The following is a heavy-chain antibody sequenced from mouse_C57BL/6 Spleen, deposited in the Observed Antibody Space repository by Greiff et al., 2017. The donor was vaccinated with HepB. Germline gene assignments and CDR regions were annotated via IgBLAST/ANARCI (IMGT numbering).Heavy chain of an antibody. CDR2: IWTGGGT. Sequence: QVQLKESGPGLVAPSQSLSITCTVSGFSLTSYAISWVRQPPGKGLEWLGVIWTGGGTNYNSALKSRLSISKDNSKSQVILKMNSLQTDDTARYYCARATTVVATDWYFDVWGTGTTVTVSS. CDR3: ARATTVVATDWYFDV. CDR1: GFSLTSYA. J-gene: IGHJ1*03. D-gene: IGHD1-1*01. V-gene: IGHV2-9-1*01.